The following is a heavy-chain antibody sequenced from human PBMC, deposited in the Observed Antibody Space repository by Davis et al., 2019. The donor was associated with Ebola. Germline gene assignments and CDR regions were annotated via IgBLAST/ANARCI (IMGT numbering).Heavy chain of an antibody. J-gene: IGHJ5*02. CDR1: GGSFSGYY. D-gene: IGHD3-22*01. CDR3: ARDGPKYDIDL. Sequence: GSLRLSCAVYGGSFSGYYWSWIRQPPGKGLEWIGEINHSGSTNYNPSLKSRVTISVDTSKNQFSLKLSSVTAADTAVYYCARDGPKYDIDLWGQGTQVTVSS. V-gene: IGHV4-34*01. CDR2: INHSGST.